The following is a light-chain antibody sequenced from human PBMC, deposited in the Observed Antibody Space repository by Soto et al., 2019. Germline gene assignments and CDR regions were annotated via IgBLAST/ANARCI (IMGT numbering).Light chain of an antibody. Sequence: DIQMTQSPSSLSASVGDRVTITCRASQSISSCLNWYQQKPDKAPKLLIYDASTLKSGVPSRFSGSGSGTDFTLTISSMQHDDFATYYCQQRYTSPLTFGGGTKVEIK. CDR1: QSISSC. CDR3: QQRYTSPLT. V-gene: IGKV1-39*01. CDR2: DAS. J-gene: IGKJ4*01.